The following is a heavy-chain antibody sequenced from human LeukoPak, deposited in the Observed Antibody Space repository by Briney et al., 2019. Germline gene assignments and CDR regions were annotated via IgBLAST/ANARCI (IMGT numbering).Heavy chain of an antibody. J-gene: IGHJ4*02. CDR3: ARRDSLGGNPVLDY. CDR1: GGSLSSSSSY. CDR2: VFHRGDT. V-gene: IGHV4-39*01. D-gene: IGHD4-23*01. Sequence: PSETLSLTCTVSGGSLSSSSSYWGWIRQPPGKGLEWIGRVFHRGDTYYNPSLKSRLTISVDTSKNQFSLKPTSVTAADTAVYYCARRDSLGGNPVLDYWGQGTLVTVSS.